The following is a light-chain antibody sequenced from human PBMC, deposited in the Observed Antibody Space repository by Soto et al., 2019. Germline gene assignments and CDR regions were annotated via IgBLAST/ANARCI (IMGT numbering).Light chain of an antibody. Sequence: EIVLTQSPATLSLSPGERATLSCRASQSVSSYLAWYQQKPGQAPRLLIYDASNRATGIPARFSGSGSGTDFPLTISSLGPEDFAVYYCQHRSNWPPYTFGQGTKLEI. J-gene: IGKJ2*01. CDR3: QHRSNWPPYT. CDR1: QSVSSY. CDR2: DAS. V-gene: IGKV3-11*01.